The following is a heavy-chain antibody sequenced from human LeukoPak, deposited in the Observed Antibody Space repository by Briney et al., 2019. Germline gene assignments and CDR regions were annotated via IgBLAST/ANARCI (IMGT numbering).Heavy chain of an antibody. CDR2: IKQDGSEK. J-gene: IGHJ4*02. D-gene: IGHD4-17*01. CDR3: ARVDYGDYPGY. V-gene: IGHV3-7*04. Sequence: WVANIKQDGSEKYYVDSVKGRFTISRDNAKNSLYLQMNSLRAEDTAVYYCARVDYGDYPGYWGQGTLVTVSS.